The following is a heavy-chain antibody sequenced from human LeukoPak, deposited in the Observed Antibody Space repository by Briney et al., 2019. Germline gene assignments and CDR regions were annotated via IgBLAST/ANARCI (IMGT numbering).Heavy chain of an antibody. Sequence: GGSLRLSCAASGFTFSNYGMNWVRQAPGKGLEWVAFLRYDGSNQRYADSVKGRFTISRDNSKNTLYLQMNSLRAEDTAVYYCAKDRYSSSSDFDYWGQGTLVTVSS. CDR3: AKDRYSSSSDFDY. V-gene: IGHV3-30*02. D-gene: IGHD6-6*01. CDR2: LRYDGSNQ. J-gene: IGHJ4*02. CDR1: GFTFSNYG.